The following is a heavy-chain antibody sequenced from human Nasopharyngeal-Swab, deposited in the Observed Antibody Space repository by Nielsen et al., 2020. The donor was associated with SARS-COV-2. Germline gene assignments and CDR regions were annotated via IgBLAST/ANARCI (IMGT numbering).Heavy chain of an antibody. J-gene: IGHJ6*02. D-gene: IGHD3-22*01. Sequence: WIRQPPGKALEWLAHIFSNDEKSYSTSLKSRITISKDTSKSQVVLTMTNMDPVDTATYYCARIIEVNTSYYYYGMDVWGQGTTVTVSS. CDR3: ARIIEVNTSYYYYGMDV. V-gene: IGHV2-26*01. CDR2: IFSNDEK.